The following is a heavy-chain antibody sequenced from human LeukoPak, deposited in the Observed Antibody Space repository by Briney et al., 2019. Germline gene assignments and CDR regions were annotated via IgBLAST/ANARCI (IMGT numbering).Heavy chain of an antibody. D-gene: IGHD2-15*01. CDR3: AKEPRGYCSSSSCPNWLDP. V-gene: IGHV3-23*01. CDR2: VSASGGTT. Sequence: PGGSLRLSCAASGFTFSNYAMSWVRQAPGKGLEWVSAVSASGGTTYYADSVKGRFTISRDNSKNTLHLQMNSLRAEDTAVYHCAKEPRGYCSSSSCPNWLDPWGQGTLVTVSS. CDR1: GFTFSNYA. J-gene: IGHJ5*02.